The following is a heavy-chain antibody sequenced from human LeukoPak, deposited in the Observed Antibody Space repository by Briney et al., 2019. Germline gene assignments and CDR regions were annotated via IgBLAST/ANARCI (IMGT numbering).Heavy chain of an antibody. CDR2: IYYSGST. V-gene: IGHV4-59*08. D-gene: IGHD3-10*01. J-gene: IGHJ4*02. Sequence: SETLSLTCTVSGCSISSYYWSWIRQPPGKGLEWIGYIYYSGSTNNNPSHKSRITISADTSKTQFSQKLSTVTAADTAVYYCARHRYRGGGFGPYYFDYGGQGPLVTVSS. CDR3: ARHRYRGGGFGPYYFDY. CDR1: GCSISSYY.